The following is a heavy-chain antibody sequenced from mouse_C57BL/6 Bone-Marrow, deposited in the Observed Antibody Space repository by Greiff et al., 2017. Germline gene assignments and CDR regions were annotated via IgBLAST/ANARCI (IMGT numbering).Heavy chain of an antibody. D-gene: IGHD2-12*01. Sequence: EVQLQQSGAELVRPGASVKLSCTASGFNIKDDYMHWVKQRPEQGLEWIGWIDPENGDTENASKFQGKATITADTSSNPAYLQLSSLTSEDTAVYDCTTVLYPYYFDYWGQGTTLTVSS. V-gene: IGHV14-4*01. CDR3: TTVLYPYYFDY. CDR2: IDPENGDT. CDR1: GFNIKDDY. J-gene: IGHJ2*01.